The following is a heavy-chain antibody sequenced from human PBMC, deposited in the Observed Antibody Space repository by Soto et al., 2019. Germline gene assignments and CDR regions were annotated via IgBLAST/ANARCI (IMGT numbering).Heavy chain of an antibody. CDR2: INPILSMS. CDR1: GDTFPFYS. Sequence: QVQLVQSGAEVKKPGSSVRVSCKASGDTFPFYSINWVRQAPGLGLEWMGRINPILSMSNYAQRFQGRVTMTADKSTSTAYMELSSLRSEDTAMYYCASSSGSGYRAFDYWGQGALVTVSS. J-gene: IGHJ4*02. D-gene: IGHD3-10*01. V-gene: IGHV1-69*02. CDR3: ASSSGSGYRAFDY.